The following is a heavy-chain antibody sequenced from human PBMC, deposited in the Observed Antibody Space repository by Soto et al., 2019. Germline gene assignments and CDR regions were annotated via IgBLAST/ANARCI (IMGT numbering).Heavy chain of an antibody. CDR1: GFTFDDYA. D-gene: IGHD2-15*01. J-gene: IGHJ4*02. CDR3: VKGKLGYCSGGSCYPVFDY. V-gene: IGHV3-9*01. Sequence: EVQLVESGGGLVQPGRSLRLSCAASGFTFDDYAMHWVRQPPGKGLEWVSGINWNSGTIGYADSVKGRFFISRDNARASLSLQMSSLRTDDTALYYCVKGKLGYCSGGSCYPVFDYWGQGTLVTVSS. CDR2: INWNSGTI.